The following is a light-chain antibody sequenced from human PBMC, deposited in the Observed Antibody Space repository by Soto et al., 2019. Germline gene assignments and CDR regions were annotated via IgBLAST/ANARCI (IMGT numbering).Light chain of an antibody. V-gene: IGKV1-5*03. CDR2: KAP. J-gene: IGKJ1*01. Sequence: DIQMTQSPSTLSASVGDRVTITCRASQSISTSLAWYQQKPGKAPKVLIYKAPSLESGVPSRFSGRGSGTEFTLTISSLQPDDFATYYCQHCDSYWTCGQGTKVEIK. CDR3: QHCDSYWT. CDR1: QSISTS.